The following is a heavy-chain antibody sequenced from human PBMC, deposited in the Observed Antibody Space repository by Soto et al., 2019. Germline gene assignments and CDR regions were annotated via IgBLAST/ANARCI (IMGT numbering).Heavy chain of an antibody. CDR2: ISSSSSYI. CDR1: GFTFSSYS. V-gene: IGHV3-21*01. Sequence: GGSLRLSCAASGFTFSSYSMNWVRQAPWKGLEWVSSISSSSSYIYYADSVKGRFTISRDNAKNSLYLQMNSLRAEDTAVYYCARSESTIFGVVTPFYYMDVWGKGTTVTVS. D-gene: IGHD3-3*01. J-gene: IGHJ6*03. CDR3: ARSESTIFGVVTPFYYMDV.